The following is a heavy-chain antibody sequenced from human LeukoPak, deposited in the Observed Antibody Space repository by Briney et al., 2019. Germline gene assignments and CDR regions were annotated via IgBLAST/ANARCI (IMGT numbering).Heavy chain of an antibody. CDR3: AKEVATILPGYYFDY. V-gene: IGHV3-23*01. CDR1: GFTFSSYD. Sequence: GGSLRLSCAASGFTFSSYDMHWVRQATGKGLEWVSAISGSGGSTYYADSVKGRFTISRDNSKNTLYLQMNSLRAEDTAVYYCAKEVATILPGYYFDYWGQGTLVTVSS. J-gene: IGHJ4*02. D-gene: IGHD5-24*01. CDR2: ISGSGGST.